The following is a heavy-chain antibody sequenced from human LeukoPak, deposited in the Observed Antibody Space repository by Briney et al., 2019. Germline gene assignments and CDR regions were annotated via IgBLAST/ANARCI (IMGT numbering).Heavy chain of an antibody. D-gene: IGHD3-22*01. CDR3: AKGDSSGFFDY. V-gene: IGHV3-66*01. Sequence: ETLSLTCTVSGGSISSGGYYWSWIRQAPGKGLEWVSVTYSGGTTSYSDSVKGRFIVSRDNSKNTLYLQMNSLRAEDTAVYYCAKGDSSGFFDYWGQGTLVTVSS. J-gene: IGHJ4*02. CDR2: TYSGGTT. CDR1: GGSISSGGYY.